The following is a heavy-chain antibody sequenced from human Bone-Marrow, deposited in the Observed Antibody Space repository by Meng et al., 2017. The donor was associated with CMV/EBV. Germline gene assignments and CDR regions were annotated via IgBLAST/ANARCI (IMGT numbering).Heavy chain of an antibody. D-gene: IGHD6-13*01. V-gene: IGHV3-48*03. CDR1: GFTLSSYE. CDR3: ARDKAAATWYDAFDM. CDR2: ISNSGSTI. Sequence: GESLKISCTVSGFTLSSYEMNWVRQAPGKGLEWISYISNSGSTIKYADSVKGRFTISRDNAKNSLYLQIDSLRAEDTAIYYCARDKAAATWYDAFDMWGQGTMVTFSS. J-gene: IGHJ3*02.